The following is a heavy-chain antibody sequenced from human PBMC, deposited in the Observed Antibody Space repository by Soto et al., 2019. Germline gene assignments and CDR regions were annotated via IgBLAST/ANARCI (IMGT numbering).Heavy chain of an antibody. CDR3: ARGGYASGYFHYAMDV. Sequence: EMQLVESGGGLVQPGGSLSLSCAASGFTFSNYDMIWVRQATGKGLQWVSAIGSAGDTYYSGSVKCRFAISRENAKNSLYLQMNSVTPGETAVYYCARGGYASGYFHYAMDVWGEGTTVTVSS. J-gene: IGHJ6*04. D-gene: IGHD6-19*01. CDR1: GFTFSNYD. V-gene: IGHV3-13*01. CDR2: IGSAGDT.